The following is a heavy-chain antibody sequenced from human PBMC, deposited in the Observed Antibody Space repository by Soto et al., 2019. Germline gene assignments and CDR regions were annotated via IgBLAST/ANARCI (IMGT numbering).Heavy chain of an antibody. Sequence: EVQLLESGGGLVQPGGSLRLSCAASGFTFSTYAMSWVRQAPGKGLEWFSAISGSGGGTYYADSLKGRFTISRDNSKNTLFLQMNSLRAEDTAVYYCAKDRDAYFDYWGQGTLVTVSS. CDR2: ISGSGGGT. CDR1: GFTFSTYA. V-gene: IGHV3-23*01. D-gene: IGHD3-10*01. CDR3: AKDRDAYFDY. J-gene: IGHJ4*02.